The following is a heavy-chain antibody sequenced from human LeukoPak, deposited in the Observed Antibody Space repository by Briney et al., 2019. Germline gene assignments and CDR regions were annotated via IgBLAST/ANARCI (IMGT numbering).Heavy chain of an antibody. CDR3: ARGRYDFWSGYANWFDP. Sequence: GASVKVSCKASGGTFSSYAISWVRQATGQGLEWMGWMNPNSGNTGYAQKFQGRVTITRNTSISTAYMELSSLRSEDTAVYYCARGRYDFWSGYANWFDPWGQGTLATVSS. CDR1: GGTFSSYA. CDR2: MNPNSGNT. V-gene: IGHV1-8*03. D-gene: IGHD3-3*01. J-gene: IGHJ5*02.